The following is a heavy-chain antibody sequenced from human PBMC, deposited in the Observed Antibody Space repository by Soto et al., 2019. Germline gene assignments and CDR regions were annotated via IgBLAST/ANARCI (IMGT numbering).Heavy chain of an antibody. J-gene: IGHJ6*02. Sequence: QVQLQESGPGLVKPSQTLCLTCTVSGGSISGGTYYWSWIRQPPGQGLEWIGYIYFSGSTYYNPSLKSRVIISVDTCKNQFSLRLSSVTAADTAVYYCARGDWPTQMDVWGQGTTVTVSS. CDR3: ARGDWPTQMDV. V-gene: IGHV4-31*03. CDR1: GGSISGGTYY. D-gene: IGHD2-21*01. CDR2: IYFSGST.